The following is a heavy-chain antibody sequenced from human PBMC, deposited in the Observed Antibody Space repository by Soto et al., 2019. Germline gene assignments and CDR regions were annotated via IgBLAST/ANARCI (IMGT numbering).Heavy chain of an antibody. V-gene: IGHV3-72*01. Sequence: EVQLVESGGGLVQPGGSLRLSCAASGFTFSAHYMDWVRQAPGKGLEWVGRIKNKANSYTTEYAASVEGRFTISREDSQNSLCLQMNSRKTEDTAVYYCARVSLVGPSGGRYFDYWGQGSQVAVSS. CDR2: IKNKANSYTT. CDR1: GFTFSAHY. D-gene: IGHD1-26*01. CDR3: ARVSLVGPSGGRYFDY. J-gene: IGHJ4*02.